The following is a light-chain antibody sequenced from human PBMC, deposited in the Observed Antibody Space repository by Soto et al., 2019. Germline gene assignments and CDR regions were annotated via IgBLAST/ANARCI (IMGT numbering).Light chain of an antibody. CDR1: QSISSY. J-gene: IGKJ4*01. CDR3: QQRYVWLT. V-gene: IGKV3-11*01. Sequence: TQSPSSLSASVGDRVTITCRASQSISSYLAWYQQKSGQAPRHLIYDASNRATGTPARFSGSGSGTDFTLTISSLEPEDSAVYYCQQRYVWLTFGGGSK. CDR2: DAS.